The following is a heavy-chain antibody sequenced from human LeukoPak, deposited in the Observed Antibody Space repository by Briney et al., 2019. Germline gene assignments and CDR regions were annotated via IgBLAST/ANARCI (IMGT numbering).Heavy chain of an antibody. V-gene: IGHV3-30*03. CDR3: VRDRDWGFDY. CDR1: GFTFSTSG. J-gene: IGHJ4*02. D-gene: IGHD3/OR15-3a*01. Sequence: GGSLRLSCAASGFTFSTSGMHWVRQAPGKGLEWVAVISYDGSNTYYSDSVKGRFAISRDNSKNTLYLQMNSLRTEDTAVYYCVRDRDWGFDYWGQGTLVTVSS. CDR2: ISYDGSNT.